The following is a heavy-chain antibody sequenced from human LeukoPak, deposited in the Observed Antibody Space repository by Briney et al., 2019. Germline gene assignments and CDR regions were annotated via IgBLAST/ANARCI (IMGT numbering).Heavy chain of an antibody. J-gene: IGHJ4*02. CDR3: AKSHSVAQRGYFDY. V-gene: IGHV3-23*01. D-gene: IGHD4-23*01. Sequence: GGSLRLSCAVSGFTVSYNYMTWVRQAPGKGLEWVSTVANSGVDTYYADSVRGRFTISRDNSRNTVYLQINSLRAEDTAVYYCAKSHSVAQRGYFDYWGQGTLVTVSS. CDR2: VANSGVDT. CDR1: GFTVSYNY.